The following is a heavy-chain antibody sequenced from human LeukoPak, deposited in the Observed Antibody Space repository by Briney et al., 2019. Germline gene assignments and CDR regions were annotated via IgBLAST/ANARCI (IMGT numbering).Heavy chain of an antibody. J-gene: IGHJ5*02. D-gene: IGHD2-21*01. CDR1: GYTFTDYY. V-gene: IGHV1-69-2*01. Sequence: ATVKVSCKVSGYTFTDYYMHWVQQAPGKGLEWVGLVDPEDGETIYAEKFQGRVTITADTSTDTAYMELSSLRSEDTAVYYCATAYCGGDCSYPRPVAWFDPWGQGTLVTVSS. CDR3: ATAYCGGDCSYPRPVAWFDP. CDR2: VDPEDGET.